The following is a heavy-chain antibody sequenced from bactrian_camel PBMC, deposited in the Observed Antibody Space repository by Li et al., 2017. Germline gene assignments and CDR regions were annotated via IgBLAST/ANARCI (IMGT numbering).Heavy chain of an antibody. CDR3: AAVSGY. Sequence: HVQLVESGGGSVQAGGSLRLSCAVAGEATSTYSLGWFRQAPGKEREGVAVISTNQRTRYAASVEGRFTISRDNAENTVYLQMNSLKPEDTAVYFCAAVSGYWGQGTQVTVS. V-gene: IGHV3S53*01. CDR1: GEATSTYS. J-gene: IGHJ6*01. CDR2: ISTNQRT.